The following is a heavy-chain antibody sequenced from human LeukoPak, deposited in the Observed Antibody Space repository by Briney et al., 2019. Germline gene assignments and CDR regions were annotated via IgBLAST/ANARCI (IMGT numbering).Heavy chain of an antibody. J-gene: IGHJ4*02. CDR2: IYYSGST. CDR3: ARISRDLRDFDY. V-gene: IGHV4-39*07. CDR1: GGSISSSSYY. D-gene: IGHD3-3*01. Sequence: SETLSLTCTVSGGSISSSSYYWGWIRQPPGKGLEWIGSIYYSGSTYYNPSLKSRVTISVDTSRNQFSLKLSSVTAADTAVYYCARISRDLRDFDYWGQGTLVTVSS.